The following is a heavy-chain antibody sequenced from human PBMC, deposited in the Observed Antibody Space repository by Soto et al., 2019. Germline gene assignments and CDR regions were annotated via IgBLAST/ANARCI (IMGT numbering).Heavy chain of an antibody. D-gene: IGHD6-13*01. CDR1: GFSLSTSGMC. Sequence: SGPTLVNPTQTLTLTCTFSGFSLSTSGMCVSWIRQPPGKALEWLALIDWDDDKYYSTSLKTRLTISKDTSKNQVVLTMTNMDPVDTATYYCARGYSSSWYSSQFDPWGQGTLVTVSS. CDR3: ARGYSSSWYSSQFDP. CDR2: IDWDDDK. J-gene: IGHJ5*02. V-gene: IGHV2-70*01.